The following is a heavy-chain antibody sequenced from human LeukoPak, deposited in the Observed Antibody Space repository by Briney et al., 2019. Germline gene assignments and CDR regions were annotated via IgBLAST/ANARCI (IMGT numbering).Heavy chain of an antibody. J-gene: IGHJ5*02. V-gene: IGHV4-30-2*01. Sequence: SETLSLTCAVSGGSISSGGYSWSWIRQPPGKGLEWIGYIYHSGSTYYNPSLKSRVTISVDRSKNQFSLKPSSVTAADTAVYYCARAICSGTSCANWFDPWGQGTLVTVSS. CDR3: ARAICSGTSCANWFDP. CDR1: GGSISSGGYS. CDR2: IYHSGST. D-gene: IGHD2-2*01.